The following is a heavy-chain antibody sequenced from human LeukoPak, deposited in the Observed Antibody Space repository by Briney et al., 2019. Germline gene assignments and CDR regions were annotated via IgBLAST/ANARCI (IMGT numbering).Heavy chain of an antibody. J-gene: IGHJ4*02. CDR2: IRSKAYGGTT. D-gene: IGHD3-22*01. CDR3: IRDQLEGFYDSSGYYYTVDF. CDR1: GFTFGDYA. V-gene: IGHV3-49*04. Sequence: PGGSLRLSCTASGFTFGDYAMSWVRQAPGKGLEWVGFIRSKAYGGTTEYAASVKGRFTISRDDSKSIAYLQMNSLNTEDTAVYYCIRDQLEGFYDSSGYYYTVDFWGQGTLVTVSS.